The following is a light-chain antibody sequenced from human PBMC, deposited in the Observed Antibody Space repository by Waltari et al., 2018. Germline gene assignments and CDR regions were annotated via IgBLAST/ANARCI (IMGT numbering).Light chain of an antibody. CDR2: DAS. V-gene: IGKV3-20*01. J-gene: IGKJ4*01. CDR3: QQYASSPLT. Sequence: EIVLTQSPGTLSLSPGERATLSCRASQSVANNYFAWYQQKPGQVPLLLMYDASTRATGIPDRFRGSGSGTDFTLTISSLEPEDFAVYYCQQYASSPLTFGGGTKVEIK. CDR1: QSVANNY.